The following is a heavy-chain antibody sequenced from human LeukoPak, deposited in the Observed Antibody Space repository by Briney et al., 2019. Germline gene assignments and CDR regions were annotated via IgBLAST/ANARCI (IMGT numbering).Heavy chain of an antibody. Sequence: GGSLRLSCAASEFTFSSFAMSWVRQAPGRGLEWVAVIWSDGSKEYYADSVKGRFSISRDNSRNTVYVQMNSLRVEDTAIYYCARVFCTGGSCYGPFDYWGQGTLVTVSS. D-gene: IGHD2-15*01. CDR2: IWSDGSKE. V-gene: IGHV3-33*08. CDR3: ARVFCTGGSCYGPFDY. CDR1: EFTFSSFA. J-gene: IGHJ4*02.